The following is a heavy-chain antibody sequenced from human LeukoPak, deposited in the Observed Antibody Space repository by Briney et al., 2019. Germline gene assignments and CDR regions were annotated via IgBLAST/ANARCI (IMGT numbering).Heavy chain of an antibody. CDR1: GFAFDEHG. V-gene: IGHV3-20*04. CDR2: INWSGGSS. D-gene: IGHD2-2*01. Sequence: GGSLRLSCTASGFAFDEHGMSWVRQVPGKGLEWVSGINWSGGSSGYADPLRGRFTISRDNAKNSLYLQMDSLRAEDTALYYCARAPITSPFYFDYWGQGTLVTVSS. J-gene: IGHJ4*02. CDR3: ARAPITSPFYFDY.